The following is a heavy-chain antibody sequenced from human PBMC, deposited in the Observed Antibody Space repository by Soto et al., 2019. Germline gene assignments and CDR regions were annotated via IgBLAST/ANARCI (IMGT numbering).Heavy chain of an antibody. D-gene: IGHD2-15*01. CDR2: RSENGGSLGGT. Sequence: GGCLRRSCTASGFTFSTSARSWVRQAPGRGLEWVASRSENGGSLGGTYYADSVKDRCAISRGNSSNTLYLQVDSLTGVDTAVYYCARANAVVVDDLGIWGQETMVTVS. CDR3: ARANAVVVDDLGI. J-gene: IGHJ3*02. CDR1: GFTFSTSA. V-gene: IGHV3-23*01.